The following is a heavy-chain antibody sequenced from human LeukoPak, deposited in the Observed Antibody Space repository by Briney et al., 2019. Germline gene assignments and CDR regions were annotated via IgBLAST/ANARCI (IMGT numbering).Heavy chain of an antibody. J-gene: IGHJ5*02. D-gene: IGHD2-2*01. CDR2: MNPNSGNT. CDR1: GYTFTSYD. CDR3: ASNNIVVVPAATHGGFDP. Sequence: ASVKVSCKASGYTFTSYDINWVRQATGQGLEWMGWMNPNSGNTGYAQKFQGRVTMTRNTSISTAYMELSSLRSEDTAVYYCASNNIVVVPAATHGGFDPWGQGTLVTVSS. V-gene: IGHV1-8*01.